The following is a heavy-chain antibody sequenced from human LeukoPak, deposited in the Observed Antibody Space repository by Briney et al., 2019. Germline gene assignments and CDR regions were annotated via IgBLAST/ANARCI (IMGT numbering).Heavy chain of an antibody. Sequence: PGGSLRLSCAASGFTFSNAWMNWVRQAPGKGLEWVGRIKSKTDGGTTGYAAPVKGRFTISRDDSKNTLYLQMNSLKTEDTAVYYCTTDADYNDSSGLSQVDYWGQGTLVTVSS. CDR1: GFTFSNAW. CDR2: IKSKTDGGTT. D-gene: IGHD3-22*01. V-gene: IGHV3-15*07. CDR3: TTDADYNDSSGLSQVDY. J-gene: IGHJ4*02.